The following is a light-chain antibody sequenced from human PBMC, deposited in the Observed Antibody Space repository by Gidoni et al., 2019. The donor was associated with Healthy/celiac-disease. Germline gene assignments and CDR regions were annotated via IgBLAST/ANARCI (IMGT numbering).Light chain of an antibody. CDR3: QQLNSYPLLT. CDR1: QGISSY. CDR2: AAS. Sequence: IQLTQSPSSLSASVGDRVTITCRASQGISSYLAWYQQKPGKAPKLLIYAASTLQSGVPSRFSCSGSGTDFTLTISSLQPEDFATYYCQQLNSYPLLTFGGGTKVEIK. V-gene: IGKV1-9*01. J-gene: IGKJ4*01.